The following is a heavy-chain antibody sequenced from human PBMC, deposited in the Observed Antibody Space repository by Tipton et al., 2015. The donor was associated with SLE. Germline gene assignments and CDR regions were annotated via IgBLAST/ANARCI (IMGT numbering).Heavy chain of an antibody. D-gene: IGHD3-22*01. V-gene: IGHV3-30*19. CDR3: ASQYYYDSSGSRFAFDI. Sequence: SLRLSCAASGFIFSSYGMHWVRQAPGKGLEWVAVIWYDGSNKYYADSVKGRFTISRDNSKNTLYLQMNSLRAEDTAVYYCASQYYYDSSGSRFAFDIWGQGTMVTVSS. CDR1: GFIFSSYG. J-gene: IGHJ3*02. CDR2: IWYDGSNK.